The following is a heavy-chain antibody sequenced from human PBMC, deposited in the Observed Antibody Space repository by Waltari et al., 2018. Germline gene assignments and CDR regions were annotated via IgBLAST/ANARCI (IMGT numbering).Heavy chain of an antibody. D-gene: IGHD5-18*01. CDR1: GGTFSSYA. CDR2: ISPHFGTA. Sequence: QVQLVQSGAEVKKPGSSVKVSCKASGGTFSSYAISWVRQAPGQGLEWRGGISPHFGTANYAQKFQGRVTITADESTSTAYMELSSLRSEDTAVYYCARSNTAMVINYFDYWGQGTLVTVSS. J-gene: IGHJ4*02. V-gene: IGHV1-69*01. CDR3: ARSNTAMVINYFDY.